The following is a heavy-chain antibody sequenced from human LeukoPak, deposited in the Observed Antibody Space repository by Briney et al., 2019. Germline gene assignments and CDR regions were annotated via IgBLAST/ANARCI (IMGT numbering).Heavy chain of an antibody. D-gene: IGHD2-2*02. Sequence: GGSLRLSCAASGFTFRSYGMSWVRQAPGKGLEWVSAISDDAGNKYYADSVKGRFTISRDNSKNTLYLQMNSLRAEDTAVYYCAKMNYCSSTSCYIGTYDAFDIWGQGTMVTVSS. V-gene: IGHV3-23*01. CDR3: AKMNYCSSTSCYIGTYDAFDI. CDR1: GFTFRSYG. CDR2: ISDDAGNK. J-gene: IGHJ3*02.